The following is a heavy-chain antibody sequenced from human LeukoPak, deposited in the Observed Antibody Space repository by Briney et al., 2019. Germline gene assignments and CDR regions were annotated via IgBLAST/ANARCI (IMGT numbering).Heavy chain of an antibody. Sequence: GVSLRLSCVASGFTFSNYAMSWVRQAPGKGLEWVSAITGSGGITYYADSVKGRFTISRDNSKNTLYLQMNSLRAEDTAVYYCAKWGDYDVLTGYYDPDYWGQGTLVTVSS. CDR2: ITGSGGIT. D-gene: IGHD3-9*01. CDR1: GFTFSNYA. CDR3: AKWGDYDVLTGYYDPDY. J-gene: IGHJ4*02. V-gene: IGHV3-23*01.